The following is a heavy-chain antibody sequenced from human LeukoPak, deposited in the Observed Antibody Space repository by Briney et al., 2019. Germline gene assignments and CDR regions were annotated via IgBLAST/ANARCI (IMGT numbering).Heavy chain of an antibody. V-gene: IGHV4-39*01. Sequence: KTSETLSLTCSVSGDSISRSSFYWGWIRQPPGKGLGWIGSINYSANTYYNPSLKSRVTISVDTSKNQFSLKLRSVTAEDTAVYYCARHGSGGTVTTGYWGQGSLLTVSS. CDR3: ARHGSGGTVTTGY. D-gene: IGHD4-11*01. J-gene: IGHJ4*02. CDR1: GDSISRSSFY. CDR2: INYSANT.